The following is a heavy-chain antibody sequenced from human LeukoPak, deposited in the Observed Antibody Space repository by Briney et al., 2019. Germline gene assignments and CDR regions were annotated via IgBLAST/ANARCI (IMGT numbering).Heavy chain of an antibody. V-gene: IGHV3-33*01. CDR3: ARDHNYAFDN. J-gene: IGHJ4*02. Sequence: GGSLRLSCAASGFNFGVYGMHWVRQAPGKGLEWVGVIGHDGKYLKYVDSVRGRFTMSRDNSRNTLDLQMNGLRLEDTALYYCARDHNYAFDNWGQGTLVSVSS. CDR1: GFNFGVYG. D-gene: IGHD1-1*01. CDR2: IGHDGKYL.